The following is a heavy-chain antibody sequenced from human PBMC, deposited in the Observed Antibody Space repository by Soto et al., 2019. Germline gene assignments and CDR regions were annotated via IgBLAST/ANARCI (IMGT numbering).Heavy chain of an antibody. V-gene: IGHV1-3*01. D-gene: IGHD2-2*01. CDR1: GYTFTSYA. CDR3: AGNEQTCSQLLNAFDI. Sequence: QVQLVQSGAEVKKPGASVKVSCKASGYTFTSYAMHWVRQAPGQRLEWMGWINAGNGNTKYSQKFQGRVTITRDTSASTAYMELSSLRSEDTAVYYCAGNEQTCSQLLNAFDIWGQGTMVTVSS. CDR2: INAGNGNT. J-gene: IGHJ3*02.